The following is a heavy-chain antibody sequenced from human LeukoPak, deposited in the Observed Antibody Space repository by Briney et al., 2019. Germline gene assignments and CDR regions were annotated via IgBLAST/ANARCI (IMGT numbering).Heavy chain of an antibody. J-gene: IGHJ4*02. V-gene: IGHV4-59*01. Sequence: SETLSLTCAVYGGSFSGYYWSWIRQPPGKGLEWIGYIYYSGSTNYNPSLKSRVTISVDTSKNQFSLKLSSVTAADTAVYYCANYYYDSSGYYYFDYWGQGTLVTVSS. CDR1: GGSFSGYY. CDR2: IYYSGST. CDR3: ANYYYDSSGYYYFDY. D-gene: IGHD3-22*01.